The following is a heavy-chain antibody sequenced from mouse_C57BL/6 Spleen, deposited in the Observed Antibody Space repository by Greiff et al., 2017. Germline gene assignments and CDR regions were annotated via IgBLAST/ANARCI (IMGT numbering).Heavy chain of an antibody. V-gene: IGHV1-7*01. CDR1: GYTFTSYW. CDR2: TNPSCGYT. J-gene: IGHJ4*01. CDR3: ATSGYAMDY. Sequence: VQVVESGAELAQPGASVKLSCKASGYTFTSYWMHWVKQRPGQGLEWIGYTNPSCGYTKYNHKFKDKATLTADKSSSTAYMQLSSLTYEDSAVYYCATSGYAMDYWGQGTSVTVSS. D-gene: IGHD1-3*01.